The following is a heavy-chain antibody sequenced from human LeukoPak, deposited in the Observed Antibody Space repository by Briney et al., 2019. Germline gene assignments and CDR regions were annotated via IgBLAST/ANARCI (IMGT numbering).Heavy chain of an antibody. CDR1: GGTFSSYA. J-gene: IGHJ5*02. CDR2: IIPIFGTA. V-gene: IGHV1-69*13. CDR3: ARDLGSDYGDYGWFDP. Sequence: SVKVSCKASGGTFSSYAISWVRQAPGQGLEWMGGIIPIFGTANYAQKFQGRVTITADESTSTAYMELSSLRSEDTAVYYCARDLGSDYGDYGWFDPWGQGTLVSVSS. D-gene: IGHD4-17*01.